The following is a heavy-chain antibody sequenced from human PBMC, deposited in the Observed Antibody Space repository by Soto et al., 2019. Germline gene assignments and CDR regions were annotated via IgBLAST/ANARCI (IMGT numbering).Heavy chain of an antibody. CDR1: GGSVSSGTHY. J-gene: IGHJ6*02. D-gene: IGHD2-21*02. CDR3: ARDFCGGDCSDDYYFSAMDV. CDR2: IFYSGST. Sequence: PSETLSLPCTVSGGSVSSGTHYWSWIRQRPGKGLEWIGQIFYSGSTNYNPSLKSRVTISVDTSKNQFSLEVSSVTAADAAVYFCARDFCGGDCSDDYYFSAMDVWGQGNTVTVSS. V-gene: IGHV4-61*01.